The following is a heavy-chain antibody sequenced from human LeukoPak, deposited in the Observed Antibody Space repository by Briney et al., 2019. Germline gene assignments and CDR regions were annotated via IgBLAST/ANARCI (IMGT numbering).Heavy chain of an antibody. V-gene: IGHV4-39*01. CDR2: IYYSGST. CDR1: GGSISSYY. J-gene: IGHJ4*02. CDR3: ARLELRRELYFDY. D-gene: IGHD1-7*01. Sequence: SETLSLTCTVSGGSISSYYWGWIRQPPGKGLEWIGSIYYSGSTYYNPSLKSRVTISVDTSKNQFSLKLSSVTAADTAVYYCARLELRRELYFDYWGQGTLVTVSS.